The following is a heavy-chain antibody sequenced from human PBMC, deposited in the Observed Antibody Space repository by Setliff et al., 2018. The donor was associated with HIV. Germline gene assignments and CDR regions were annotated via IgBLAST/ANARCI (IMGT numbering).Heavy chain of an antibody. CDR1: DDSFSTSDYW. Sequence: SETLSLTCTVSDDSFSTSDYWWAWVRQPPGKGLEWIGSIYHDGRTYYNPSLKSRVTISIDTSKNQFSLNLTSVTAADTAVYYCASRVYYYDSNNFLREEGFDPWGQGTLVTVSS. CDR3: ASRVYYYDSNNFLREEGFDP. CDR2: IYHDGRT. J-gene: IGHJ5*02. D-gene: IGHD3-22*01. V-gene: IGHV4-39*01.